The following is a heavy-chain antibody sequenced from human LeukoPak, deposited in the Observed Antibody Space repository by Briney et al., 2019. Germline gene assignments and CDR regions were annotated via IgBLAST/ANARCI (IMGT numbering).Heavy chain of an antibody. CDR3: ARDPIFGVVTPDD. CDR2: IIPIFGTA. Sequence: SVNVSFTSSVGTFINYAISWVRQAPGQGLEWMGRIIPIFGTANYAQKFQGRVTITADKSTSTAYMELSSLRSEDTAVYYCARDPIFGVVTPDDWGQGTLVTVSS. V-gene: IGHV1-69*06. D-gene: IGHD3-3*01. J-gene: IGHJ4*02. CDR1: VGTFINYA.